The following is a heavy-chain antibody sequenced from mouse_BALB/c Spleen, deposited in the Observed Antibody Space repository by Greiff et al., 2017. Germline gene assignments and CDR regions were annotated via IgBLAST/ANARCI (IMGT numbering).Heavy chain of an antibody. V-gene: IGHV1S135*01. CDR2: IDPYNGGT. CDR3: ARRGPYYGNYAMDY. CDR1: GYAFTSYN. Sequence: EVKLMESGPELVKPGASVKVSCKASGYAFTSYNMYWVKQSHGKSLEWIGYIDPYNGGTSYNQKFKGKATLTVDKSSSTAFMHLNSLTSEDSAVYYCARRGPYYGNYAMDYWGQGTSVTVSS. D-gene: IGHD2-10*01. J-gene: IGHJ4*01.